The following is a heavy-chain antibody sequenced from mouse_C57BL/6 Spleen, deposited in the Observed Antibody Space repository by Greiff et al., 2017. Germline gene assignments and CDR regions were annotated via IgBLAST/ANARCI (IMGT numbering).Heavy chain of an antibody. CDR2: INPSSGYT. CDR1: GYTFTSYW. CDR3: ARGDDNWDGFYAMDY. Sequence: QVQLQQSGAELAKPGASVKLSCKASGYTFTSYWMHWVKQRPGQGLEWIGYINPSSGYTKYNQKFKDKATLTAAKSSSPAYMQLSSLTYEDSAVYYCARGDDNWDGFYAMDYWGQGTSVTVSS. J-gene: IGHJ4*01. V-gene: IGHV1-7*01. D-gene: IGHD4-1*01.